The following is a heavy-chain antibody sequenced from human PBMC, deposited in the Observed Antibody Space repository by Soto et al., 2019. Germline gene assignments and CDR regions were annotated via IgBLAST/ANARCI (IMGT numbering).Heavy chain of an antibody. J-gene: IGHJ4*02. V-gene: IGHV3-23*01. CDR3: AKTPNSRLLNS. CDR1: GFTFRNYA. D-gene: IGHD3-9*01. CDR2: ITGTGSST. Sequence: LLESGGGLVQPEESLKLSCAVSGFTFRNYAMSWVRQAPGKGLEWVAGITGTGSSTSYSDSVRGRFTISRDNSKNTLYLLMNSLRAEDTAVYWCAKTPNSRLLNSWGQGALVTVSS.